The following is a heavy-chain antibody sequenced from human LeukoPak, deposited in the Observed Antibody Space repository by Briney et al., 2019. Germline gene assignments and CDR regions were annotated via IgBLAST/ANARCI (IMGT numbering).Heavy chain of an antibody. V-gene: IGHV4-39*07. Sequence: PSETLSLTCTVSGGSISSGGYYWSWIRQPPGKGLEWIGEINHSGSTNYNPSLKSRVTISVDTSKNQFSLKLSSVTAADTAVYYCAREHGSGYYYRRRTFDIWGQGTMVTVSS. D-gene: IGHD3-22*01. CDR1: GGSISSGGYY. CDR3: AREHGSGYYYRRRTFDI. CDR2: INHSGST. J-gene: IGHJ3*02.